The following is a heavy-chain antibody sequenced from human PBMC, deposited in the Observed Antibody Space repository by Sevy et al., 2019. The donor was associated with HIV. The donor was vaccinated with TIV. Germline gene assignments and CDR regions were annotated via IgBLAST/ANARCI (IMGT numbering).Heavy chain of an antibody. D-gene: IGHD3-10*01. V-gene: IGHV3-30-3*01. CDR1: GFTFSSYA. J-gene: IGHJ6*02. CDR2: ISYDGSNK. Sequence: GGSLRLSCAASGFTFSSYAMHWVRQAPGKGLEWVAVISYDGSNKYYADSVKGRFTISRDNSKNTLYLQMNSLRAEDTAVYYCAGRGYYGSGSYYSGYYGMDVWGQGTTVTVSS. CDR3: AGRGYYGSGSYYSGYYGMDV.